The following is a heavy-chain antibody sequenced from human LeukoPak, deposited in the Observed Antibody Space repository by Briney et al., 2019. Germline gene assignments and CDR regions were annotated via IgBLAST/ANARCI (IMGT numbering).Heavy chain of an antibody. CDR1: GFTFDDYD. J-gene: IGHJ5*02. D-gene: IGHD2-2*01. CDR2: IIWNGDKT. V-gene: IGHV3-20*04. CDR3: ARDPFCSSTAGCYFEDWFDP. Sequence: PGGSLRLSCAASGFTFDDYDMSWVRQVPGKGLEWVSGIIWNGDKTGYADSVKGRFAISRDNTKNSLYLQMSSLRAEDTALYYCARDPFCSSTAGCYFEDWFDPWGPGTLVTVSS.